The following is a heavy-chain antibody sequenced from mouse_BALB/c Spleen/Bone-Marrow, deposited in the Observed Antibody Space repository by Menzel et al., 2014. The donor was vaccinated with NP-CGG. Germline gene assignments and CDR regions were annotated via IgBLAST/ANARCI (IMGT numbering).Heavy chain of an antibody. CDR3: TTGFAY. J-gene: IGHJ3*01. CDR1: GFTFSNYW. V-gene: IGHV6-6*02. Sequence: DVMLVESGGGLVQPGGSMKLSCVASGFTFSNYWMNWVRRSPEKGLEWVAEVRLKSNNYATHYAESVKGRFTISRDDSKSSVYLQMNNLRAEDTGIYYCTTGFAYWDQGTLVTVSA. CDR2: VRLKSNNYAT.